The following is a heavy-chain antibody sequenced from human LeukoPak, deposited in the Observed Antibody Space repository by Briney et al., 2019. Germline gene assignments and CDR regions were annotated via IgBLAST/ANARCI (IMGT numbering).Heavy chain of an antibody. V-gene: IGHV3-53*01. CDR3: ARRHYGSGSYTLDY. CDR1: EFTVSSNY. CDR2: IYSGGST. Sequence: GGSLRLSCAASEFTVSSNYMSWVRQAPGKGLEWVSVIYSGGSTYYADSVKGRFTISRDNSKNTLYLQMNSLRAEDTAVYYCARRHYGSGSYTLDYWGQGTLVTVSS. J-gene: IGHJ4*02. D-gene: IGHD3-10*01.